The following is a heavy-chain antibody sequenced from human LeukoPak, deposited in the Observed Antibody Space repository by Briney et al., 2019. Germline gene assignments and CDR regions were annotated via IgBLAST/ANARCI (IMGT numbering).Heavy chain of an antibody. CDR1: GYYFASHT. D-gene: IGHD3-10*01. CDR2: INAGNGNT. V-gene: IGHV1-3*01. Sequence: ASVKISCKASGYYFASHTIHWVRQAPGQSLEWMGWINAGNGNTKYSQKFQGRVTTSRDTSASTAYMEPSSLRSEDTDVFYCARDRRYYVSGGKDGFDIWGQGTMVTVSS. CDR3: ARDRRYYVSGGKDGFDI. J-gene: IGHJ3*02.